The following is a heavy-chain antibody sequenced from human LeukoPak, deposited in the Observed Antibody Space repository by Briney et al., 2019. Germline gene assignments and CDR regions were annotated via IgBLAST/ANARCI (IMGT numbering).Heavy chain of an antibody. D-gene: IGHD4-4*01. CDR1: GFTFDDYA. CDR3: AREPYSNYYYYYGMDV. V-gene: IGHV3-9*01. CDR2: ISWNSGSI. J-gene: IGHJ6*02. Sequence: GGSLRLSCAASGFTFDDYAMHWVRQAPGKGLEWVSGISWNSGSIGYADSVKGRFTISRDNAKNSLYLQMNSLRAEDTAVYYCAREPYSNYYYYYGMDVWGQGTTVTVSS.